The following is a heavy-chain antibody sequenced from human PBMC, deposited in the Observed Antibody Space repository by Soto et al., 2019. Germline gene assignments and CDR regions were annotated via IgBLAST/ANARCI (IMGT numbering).Heavy chain of an antibody. CDR3: AKDQIDGAVAGQKEGGINSQHGMDV. CDR2: IPYDLRKT. D-gene: IGHD6-19*01. CDR1: GLPFRTYG. V-gene: IGHV3-30*18. Sequence: SLRLYYKVSGLPFRTYGVHWVRQAPGTGLAWVSIIPYDLRKTHYADSVKGRFTISRDNSKNTLSLQMNSLRAEDTAVYYCAKDQIDGAVAGQKEGGINSQHGMDVWGQGTTVTVS. J-gene: IGHJ6*02.